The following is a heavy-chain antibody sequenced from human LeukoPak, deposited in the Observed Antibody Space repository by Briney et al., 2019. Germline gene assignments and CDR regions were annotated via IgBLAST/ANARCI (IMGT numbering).Heavy chain of an antibody. CDR1: GFSIIDHH. D-gene: IGHD6-13*01. CDR3: VRVVTTGSGWYHFDT. Sequence: GGSLRLSCAGAGFSIIDHHMDWVRQAPGEGLEWVGRSATTKPNSYTTQYAAAGRSRFTISRDDSQNSLYLLLNSLKPEDTAVYFCVRVVTTGSGWYHFDTWGLGTLVTVSS. V-gene: IGHV3-72*01. CDR2: SATTKPNSYTT. J-gene: IGHJ4*02.